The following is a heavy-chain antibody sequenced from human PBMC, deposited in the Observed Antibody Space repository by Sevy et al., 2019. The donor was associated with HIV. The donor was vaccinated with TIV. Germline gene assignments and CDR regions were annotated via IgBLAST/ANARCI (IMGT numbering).Heavy chain of an antibody. CDR1: GGSINPYS. V-gene: IGHV4-59*01. Sequence: SETLSLTCTVSGGSINPYSCTWIRQPPGKGLEWIGYIYYSGSTNYNPSLKSRVTISVDTSKNQFSLKLSSVTAADTAVYYCARASYDFWSGYYTYYFDYWGQGTLVTVSS. J-gene: IGHJ4*02. CDR3: ARASYDFWSGYYTYYFDY. D-gene: IGHD3-3*01. CDR2: IYYSGST.